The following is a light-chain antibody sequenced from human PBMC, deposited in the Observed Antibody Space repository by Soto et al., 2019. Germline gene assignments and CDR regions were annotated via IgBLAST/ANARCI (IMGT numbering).Light chain of an antibody. CDR3: GSGKTTRGAYV. CDR1: SSNIGGNS. CDR2: DDD. V-gene: IGLV1-51*01. Sequence: QSVMTQPPSVSAAPGQRVTISCSGSSSNIGGNSVSWYQQLPGTAPKLLIYDDDKRPSGIPDRFSGSKSGTSATLGITGFKAGAGAYYTWGSGKTTRGAYVFET. J-gene: IGLJ1*01.